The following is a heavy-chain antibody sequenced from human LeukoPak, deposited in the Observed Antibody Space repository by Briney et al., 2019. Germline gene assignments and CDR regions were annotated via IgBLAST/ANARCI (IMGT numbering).Heavy chain of an antibody. V-gene: IGHV4-34*01. D-gene: IGHD7-27*01. CDR1: GGSFSGCY. CDR3: ARDLRTGVFDY. Sequence: SETLSLTCAVYGGSFSGCYWSWIRQPPGKGLEWIGEINHSGSTNYNPSLKSRVTISVDTSKNQFSLKLSSVTAADTAVYYCARDLRTGVFDYWGQGTLVTVSS. J-gene: IGHJ4*02. CDR2: INHSGST.